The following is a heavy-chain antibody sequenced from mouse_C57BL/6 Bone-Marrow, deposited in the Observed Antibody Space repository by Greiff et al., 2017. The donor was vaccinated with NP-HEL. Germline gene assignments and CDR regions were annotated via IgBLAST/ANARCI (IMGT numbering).Heavy chain of an antibody. V-gene: IGHV5-12*01. CDR3: ASRLGPFDY. CDR1: GFTFSDYY. CDR2: ISNGGGST. Sequence: DVKLVESGGGLVQPGGSLKLSCAASGFTFSDYYMYWVRQTPEKRLEWVAYISNGGGSTYYPDTVKGRFTISRDNAKNTLYLQMSRLKSEDTAMYYCASRLGPFDYWGQGTTLTVSS. D-gene: IGHD4-1*01. J-gene: IGHJ2*01.